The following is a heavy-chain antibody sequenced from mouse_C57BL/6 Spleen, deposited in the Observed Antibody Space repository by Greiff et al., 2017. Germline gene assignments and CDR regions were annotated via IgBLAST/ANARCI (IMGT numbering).Heavy chain of an antibody. V-gene: IGHV1-47*01. D-gene: IGHD1-1*01. J-gene: IGHJ4*01. CDR3: ARGAYYYGSSFYAMDY. CDR1: GYTFTTYP. Sequence: QVQLQQSGAELVKPGASVKMSCKASGYTFTTYPIEWMKQNHGKSLEWIGNFHPYNDDTKYNEKFKGKATLTVEKSSSTVYLALSRLTSDDSAVYYCARGAYYYGSSFYAMDYWGQGTSVTVSS. CDR2: FHPYNDDT.